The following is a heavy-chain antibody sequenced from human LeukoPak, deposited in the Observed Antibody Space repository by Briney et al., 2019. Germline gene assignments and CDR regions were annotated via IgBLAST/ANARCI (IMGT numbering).Heavy chain of an antibody. D-gene: IGHD3-9*01. CDR2: IYTSGST. V-gene: IGHV4-61*02. Sequence: PSETLSLTCTVSGGSISSGSYYWSWIRQPAGKGLEWIGRIYTSGSTNYNPSLKSRVTISVDTSKNQFSLKLSSVTAADTAVYYCARVGYYDILTGYPGAFDIWGQGTMVTVSS. CDR3: ARVGYYDILTGYPGAFDI. J-gene: IGHJ3*02. CDR1: GGSISSGSYY.